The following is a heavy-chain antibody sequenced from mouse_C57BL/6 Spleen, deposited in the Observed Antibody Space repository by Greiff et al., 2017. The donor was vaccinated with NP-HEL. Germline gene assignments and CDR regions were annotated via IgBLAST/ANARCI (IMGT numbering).Heavy chain of an antibody. Sequence: VQLQQPGAELVKPGASVKMSCKASGYTFTSYWITWVKQRPGQGLACIVSISPGSGSTNYNEKFKIKATLTVDTSSSTAYMQLSSLTSEDSAVYYCASQDYYAMDYWGQGTSVTVSS. J-gene: IGHJ4*01. CDR3: ASQDYYAMDY. V-gene: IGHV1-55*01. CDR1: GYTFTSYW. CDR2: ISPGSGST.